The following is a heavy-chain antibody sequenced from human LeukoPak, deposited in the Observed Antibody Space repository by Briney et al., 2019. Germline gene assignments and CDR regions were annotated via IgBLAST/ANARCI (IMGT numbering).Heavy chain of an antibody. CDR2: INHSGST. CDR1: GGSFRGYY. J-gene: IGHJ4*02. Sequence: SETLSLTCAVSGGSFRGYYWSWIRQPPGKGLEWTGEINHSGSTNYNPSLKSRVTISVDTSKNQFSLKLSSVTAADTAVYYCAGRVSEAAAGTRYWGQGTPVTVSS. CDR3: AGRVSEAAAGTRY. D-gene: IGHD6-13*01. V-gene: IGHV4-34*01.